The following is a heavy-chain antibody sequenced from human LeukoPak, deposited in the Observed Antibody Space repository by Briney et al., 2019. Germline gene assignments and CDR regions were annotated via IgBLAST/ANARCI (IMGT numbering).Heavy chain of an antibody. V-gene: IGHV1-8*01. D-gene: IGHD4-17*01. J-gene: IGHJ4*02. CDR3: ARGPTDYGDYFWGYDY. CDR1: GYTFTSYD. CDR2: MNPNSGNT. Sequence: ASVKVSCKASGYTFTSYDINWVRQATGQGLEWMGWMNPNSGNTGYAQKFQGRVTMTRNTSISTAYMELSSLRSEDTAVYYCARGPTDYGDYFWGYDYWGQGTLVTVSS.